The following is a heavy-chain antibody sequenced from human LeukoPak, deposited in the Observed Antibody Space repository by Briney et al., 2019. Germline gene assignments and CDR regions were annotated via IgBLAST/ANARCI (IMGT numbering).Heavy chain of an antibody. J-gene: IGHJ5*02. V-gene: IGHV3-23*01. CDR3: ATAYCSSTSCPT. D-gene: IGHD2-2*01. CDR1: GFTFSTYA. Sequence: GGSLRLSCAASGFTFSTYAMSWVRQAPGKGLEWVSSINDSGDSTYYADSVKGRCTISRDNSKNTLYLLMNNLRAEDTAIFYCATAYCSSTSCPTWGQGTLVTVSS. CDR2: INDSGDST.